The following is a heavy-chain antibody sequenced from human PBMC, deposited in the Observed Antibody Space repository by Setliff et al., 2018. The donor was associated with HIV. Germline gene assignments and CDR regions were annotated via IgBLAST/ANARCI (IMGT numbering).Heavy chain of an antibody. J-gene: IGHJ4*02. CDR1: GGSISSHY. CDR2: IYQSGSA. V-gene: IGHV4-4*09. Sequence: SETLSLTCTVSGGSISSHYWSWNRQPPGKALEWIGYIYQSGSAGYNPSLKSRVIMSVDTTKNQFSLKLSSVTAADTAVYYCARGRRSSGWYVYHWGQGTLVTVSS. CDR3: ARGRRSSGWYVYH. D-gene: IGHD6-19*01.